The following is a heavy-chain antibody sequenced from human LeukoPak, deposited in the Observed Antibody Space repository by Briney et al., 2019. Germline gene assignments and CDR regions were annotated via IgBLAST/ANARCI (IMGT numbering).Heavy chain of an antibody. D-gene: IGHD6-13*01. Sequence: GESLKISCKGSGYSFTSYWIGWVRQMPGKGLEWMGIIYPGDSDTRYSPSFQGQVTISADKSISTAYLQWSSLKASDTAMYYCARLHGSSSWYSRFDPWGQGTLVTVSS. CDR3: ARLHGSSSWYSRFDP. J-gene: IGHJ5*02. CDR1: GYSFTSYW. CDR2: IYPGDSDT. V-gene: IGHV5-51*03.